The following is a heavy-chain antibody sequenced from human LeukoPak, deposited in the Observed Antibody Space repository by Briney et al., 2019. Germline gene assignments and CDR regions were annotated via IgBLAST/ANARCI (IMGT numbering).Heavy chain of an antibody. CDR2: IYPGDSDT. J-gene: IGHJ5*02. CDR3: ARANDYGWFDP. D-gene: IGHD3-16*01. Sequence: GESLKISCKDSGYSFTSYWIVWVRQMTGKGLEWMGIIYPGDSDTRYSPSFQGQVTISADRSISTAYLQWSSLEASDTAMYYCARANDYGWFDPWGQGTLVTVSS. CDR1: GYSFTSYW. V-gene: IGHV5-51*01.